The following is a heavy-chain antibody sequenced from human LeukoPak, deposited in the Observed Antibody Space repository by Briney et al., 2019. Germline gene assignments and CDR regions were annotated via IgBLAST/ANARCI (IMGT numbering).Heavy chain of an antibody. CDR3: AGNRNALGDINWLDP. V-gene: IGHV4-39*01. Sequence: SETLSLTCTVSGGSISSSSYYWGWIRQAPGKGLEWIGSIYYSGSTYYNPSFKSRVTISVDTSKNQFSLKLSSVTAADTAVYYCAGNRNALGDINWLDPWGQGTLVTVSS. D-gene: IGHD6-6*01. J-gene: IGHJ5*02. CDR2: IYYSGST. CDR1: GGSISSSSYY.